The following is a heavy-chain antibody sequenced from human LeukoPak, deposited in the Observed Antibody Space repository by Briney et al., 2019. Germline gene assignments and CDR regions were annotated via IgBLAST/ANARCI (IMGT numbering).Heavy chain of an antibody. D-gene: IGHD6-19*01. CDR3: AKDLVGQWLVPFDY. CDR2: ISGSGGST. CDR1: GFTLSSYA. J-gene: IGHJ4*02. V-gene: IGHV3-23*01. Sequence: GGSLRLSCAASGFTLSSYAMSWVRQAPGKGLEWVSAISGSGGSTYYADSVKGRFTISRDNPKNTLYLQMNSLRAEDTAVYYCAKDLVGQWLVPFDYWGQGTLVTVSS.